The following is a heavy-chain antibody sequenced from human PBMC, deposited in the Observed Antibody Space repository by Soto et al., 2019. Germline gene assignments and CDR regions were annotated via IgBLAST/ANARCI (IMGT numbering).Heavy chain of an antibody. CDR3: ARVPDYGDYDGFNPEFDY. CDR2: IYYSGST. Sequence: QVQLQESGPGLVKPSQTLSLTCTVSGGSISSGGYYWSWIRQHPGKGLEWIGYIYYSGSTYYNPSLKSRFTKTVDTSKNQFSLKLSSVTAADTAVYYCARVPDYGDYDGFNPEFDYWGQGTLVTVSS. J-gene: IGHJ4*02. D-gene: IGHD4-17*01. V-gene: IGHV4-31*03. CDR1: GGSISSGGYY.